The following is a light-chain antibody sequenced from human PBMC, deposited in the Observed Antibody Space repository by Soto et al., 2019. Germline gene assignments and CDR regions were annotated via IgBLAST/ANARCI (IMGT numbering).Light chain of an antibody. V-gene: IGLV1-44*01. CDR3: AAWDDSLSGLV. CDR2: SNN. Sequence: QSVLTQPPSASVTPGQRVTISCSGSSSNIGSNTVNWYQQLPGTAPELLIYSNNQRPSGVPDRFSGSKSGTSASLAISGLQSEDEADYYCAAWDDSLSGLVFGGGTQLTVL. CDR1: SSNIGSNT. J-gene: IGLJ2*01.